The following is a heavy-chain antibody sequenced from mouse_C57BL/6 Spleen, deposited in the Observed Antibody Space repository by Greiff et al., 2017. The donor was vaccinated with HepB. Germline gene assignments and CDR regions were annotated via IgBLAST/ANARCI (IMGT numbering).Heavy chain of an antibody. J-gene: IGHJ4*01. CDR1: GYTFTSYW. V-gene: IGHV1-7*01. D-gene: IGHD2-2*01. CDR2: INPSSGYT. CDR3: SRSAIVTTGDYYAMDY. Sequence: VQLQQSGAELAKPGASVKLSCKASGYTFTSYWMNWVKQRPGQGLEWIGYINPSSGYTKYNQKFKDKATLTADKSSSTAYMQLSSLTYEDSAVYYCSRSAIVTTGDYYAMDYWGQGTSVTVSS.